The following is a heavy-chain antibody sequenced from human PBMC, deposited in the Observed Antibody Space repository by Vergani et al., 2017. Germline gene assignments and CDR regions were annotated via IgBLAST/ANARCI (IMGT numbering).Heavy chain of an antibody. V-gene: IGHV4-34*01. D-gene: IGHD6-13*01. CDR2: INHSGST. Sequence: QVQLQQWGAGLLKPSETLSLTCAVYGGSFSGYYWSWFRQPPGKGLEWIGEINHSGSTNYNPSLKSRVTISVDTSKNQFSLKLSSVTAADTAGYYCARGWSSRSSSWYPWGQGTLVTVSS. J-gene: IGHJ5*02. CDR1: GGSFSGYY. CDR3: ARGWSSRSSSWYP.